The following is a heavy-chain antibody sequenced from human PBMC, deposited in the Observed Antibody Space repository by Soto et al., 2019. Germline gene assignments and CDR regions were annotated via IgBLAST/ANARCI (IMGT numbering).Heavy chain of an antibody. CDR3: ARSGSNSHYYSHGLDV. V-gene: IGHV1-18*01. J-gene: IGHJ6*02. CDR2: ISPYNDNT. Sequence: ASVKVSCKTSGYTFTAYGITWVRQAQGRGLELLGWISPYNDNTKYAEKFQGRVTLTTDISTGTASMELSSLKSDDTAVYYCARSGSNSHYYSHGLDVWGQGTTVTVSS. CDR1: GYTFTAYG. D-gene: IGHD5-12*01.